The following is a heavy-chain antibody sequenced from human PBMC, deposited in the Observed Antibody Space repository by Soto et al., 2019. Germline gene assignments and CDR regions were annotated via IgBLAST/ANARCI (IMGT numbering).Heavy chain of an antibody. Sequence: SETLSLTCTVSGGSISSGGYYWSWIRQHPGKGLEWIGYIYYSGSTYYNPSLKSRVIISVDTSKNQFSLKLSSVTAADTAVYYCARGGEGDYYGSGTLKYNWFDPWGQGTLVTVSS. D-gene: IGHD3-10*01. CDR1: GGSISSGGYY. CDR2: IYYSGST. CDR3: ARGGEGDYYGSGTLKYNWFDP. V-gene: IGHV4-31*03. J-gene: IGHJ5*02.